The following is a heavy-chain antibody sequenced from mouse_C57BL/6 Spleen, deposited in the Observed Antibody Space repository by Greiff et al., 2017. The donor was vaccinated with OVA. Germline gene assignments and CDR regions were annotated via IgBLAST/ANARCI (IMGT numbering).Heavy chain of an antibody. Sequence: VHLVESGPELVKPGASVKISCKASGYAFSSSWMNWVKQRPGKGLEWIGRIYPGDGDTNYNGKFKGKATLTADKSSSTAYMQLSSLTSDDSAVYFCARRGYGSSEFAYWGQGTLVTVSA. CDR1: GYAFSSSW. J-gene: IGHJ3*01. CDR3: ARRGYGSSEFAY. CDR2: IYPGDGDT. D-gene: IGHD1-1*01. V-gene: IGHV1-82*01.